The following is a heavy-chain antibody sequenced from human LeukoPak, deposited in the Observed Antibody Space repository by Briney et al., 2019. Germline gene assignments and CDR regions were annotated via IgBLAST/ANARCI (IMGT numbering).Heavy chain of an antibody. CDR2: INPSGGST. J-gene: IGHJ4*02. V-gene: IGHV1-46*01. CDR1: GYTFTSYY. Sequence: GASVKVSCKASGYTFTSYYMHWVRQAPGQGLEWMGIINPSGGSTSYAQKFQGRVTMTRDMSTSTVYMELSSLRSEDTAVYYCARDRLDPTRYSYGLDYWGQGTLVTVSS. D-gene: IGHD5-18*01. CDR3: ARDRLDPTRYSYGLDY.